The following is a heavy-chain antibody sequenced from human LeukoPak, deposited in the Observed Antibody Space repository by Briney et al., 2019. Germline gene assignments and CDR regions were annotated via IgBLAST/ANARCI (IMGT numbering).Heavy chain of an antibody. V-gene: IGHV4-59*01. D-gene: IGHD6-6*01. CDR1: GGSISSYY. CDR3: ARVEYSSPAGY. CDR2: IYYSGST. Sequence: PSETLSLTCTVSGGSISSYYWSWIRQPPGKGLEWIGYIYYSGSTNYNPSLKSRVTISVDTSKNQFSLKLSSVTAADTAVYYCARVEYSSPAGYWGQGTLVTVSS. J-gene: IGHJ4*02.